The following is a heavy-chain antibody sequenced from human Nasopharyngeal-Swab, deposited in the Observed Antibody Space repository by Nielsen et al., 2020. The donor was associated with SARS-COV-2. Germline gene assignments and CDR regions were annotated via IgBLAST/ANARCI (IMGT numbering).Heavy chain of an antibody. D-gene: IGHD5-18*01. CDR3: ARDLGGYSYGDY. Sequence: GESLKISCAASGFTFSSYAMSWVRQAPGKGLEWVSHISVDGRSTYYADSVKGRFTISRDNSKNTLYLQMNSLRAEDTAVYYCARDLGGYSYGDYWGQGTLVTVSS. CDR1: GFTFSSYA. CDR2: ISVDGRST. V-gene: IGHV3-23*01. J-gene: IGHJ4*02.